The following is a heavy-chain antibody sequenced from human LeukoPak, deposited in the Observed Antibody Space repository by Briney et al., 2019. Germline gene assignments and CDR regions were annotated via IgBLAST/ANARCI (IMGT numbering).Heavy chain of an antibody. V-gene: IGHV3-21*01. CDR2: ISSSSNYI. D-gene: IGHD3-3*01. Sequence: GGSLRLSCAASGFTFSSHSMNWVRQAPGKGLEWVSSISSSSNYIYYADSVKGRVTISRDNAKNSLYLQMNSLRAEDTAVYARYYDFWSSYSSYYYMDVWGKGTTVTVSS. J-gene: IGHJ6*03. CDR1: GFTFSSHS. CDR3: YYDFWSSYSSYYYMDV.